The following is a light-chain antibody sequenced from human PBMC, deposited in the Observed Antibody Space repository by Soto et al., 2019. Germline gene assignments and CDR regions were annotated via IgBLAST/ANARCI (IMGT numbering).Light chain of an antibody. Sequence: QSALTQPASVSGSPGQSITISCTGTSSDVGSYNLVSWYQQHPGKAPKLMIYEGSKRPSVVSNRFSGSKSGNTASLTISGLQAEDEADYYCCSYAGSSTWVFGGGTKVTVL. CDR3: CSYAGSSTWV. J-gene: IGLJ3*02. V-gene: IGLV2-23*01. CDR2: EGS. CDR1: SSDVGSYNL.